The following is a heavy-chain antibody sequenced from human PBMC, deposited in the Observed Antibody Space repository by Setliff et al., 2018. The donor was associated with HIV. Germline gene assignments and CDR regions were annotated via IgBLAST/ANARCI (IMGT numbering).Heavy chain of an antibody. D-gene: IGHD2-15*01. V-gene: IGHV3-74*01. Sequence: GGSLRLSCTASGFSFSSYWMYWVRRAPGKGLVWVSRIKSDGSSTSYADSVLGRFTVSRDNAKNSLYLQMNSLRAEDTAVYYCASGRQGGRYCSGGSCRGGYYYYYMDVWGKGTTVTVSS. CDR1: GFSFSSYW. CDR3: ASGRQGGRYCSGGSCRGGYYYYYMDV. J-gene: IGHJ6*03. CDR2: IKSDGSST.